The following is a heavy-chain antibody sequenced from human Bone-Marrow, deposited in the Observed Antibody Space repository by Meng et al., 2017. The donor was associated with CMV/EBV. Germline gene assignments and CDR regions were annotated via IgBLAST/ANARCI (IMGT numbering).Heavy chain of an antibody. CDR3: AHRRENDFWSGYLNWFAP. CDR1: GFSLSTSGVG. D-gene: IGHD3-3*01. J-gene: IGHJ5*02. Sequence: SGPTLVKPTQTLTLTCTFSGFSLSTSGVGVGWIRQPPGKALEWLALIYWNDDKRYSPSLKSRLTITKDTSKNQVVLTMTNMDPVDTATYYCAHRRENDFWSGYLNWFAPWGPGPRVTGSS. CDR2: IYWNDDK. V-gene: IGHV2-5*01.